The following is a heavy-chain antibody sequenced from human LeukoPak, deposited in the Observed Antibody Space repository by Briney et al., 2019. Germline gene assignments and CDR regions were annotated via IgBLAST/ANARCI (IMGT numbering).Heavy chain of an antibody. CDR1: GGTFSSYA. CDR3: ARDSAGAADYYYYGMDV. J-gene: IGHJ6*02. Sequence: ASVKVSCKASGGTFSSYAISWVRQAPGQGLEWMGWINPNSGGTNYAQKFQGRVTMTRDTSISTAYMELSRLRSDDTAVYYCARDSAGAADYYYYGMDVWGQGTTVTVSS. CDR2: INPNSGGT. D-gene: IGHD6-13*01. V-gene: IGHV1-2*02.